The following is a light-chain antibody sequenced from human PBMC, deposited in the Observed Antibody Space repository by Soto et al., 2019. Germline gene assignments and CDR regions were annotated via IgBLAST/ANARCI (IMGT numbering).Light chain of an antibody. Sequence: EIVLTQSPGTLSLSPGERATLSCRASQSVSSTYLAWYQQKPGQAPRLLIYGASSRATGFPDRFGGSGSGTDFTLTISRLEPEDFAVYYCQHYGSSRWTFGQGTRVDI. CDR1: QSVSSTY. CDR3: QHYGSSRWT. CDR2: GAS. V-gene: IGKV3-20*01. J-gene: IGKJ1*01.